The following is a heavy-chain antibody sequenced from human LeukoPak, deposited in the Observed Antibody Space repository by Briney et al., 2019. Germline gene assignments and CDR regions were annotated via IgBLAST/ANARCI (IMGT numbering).Heavy chain of an antibody. J-gene: IGHJ3*02. Sequence: SETLSLTRTVSGGSISSYYWSWIRQPPGKGLEWIGYIYYSGSTNYNPSLKSRVTISVDTSKNQFSLKLSSVTAADTAVYYCARSPYPEPGSAFDIWGQGTMVTVSS. V-gene: IGHV4-59*01. CDR3: ARSPYPEPGSAFDI. CDR1: GGSISSYY. D-gene: IGHD1-14*01. CDR2: IYYSGST.